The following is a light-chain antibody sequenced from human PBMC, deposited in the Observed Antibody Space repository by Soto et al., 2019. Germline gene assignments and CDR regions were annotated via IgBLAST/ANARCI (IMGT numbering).Light chain of an antibody. CDR2: SNN. J-gene: IGLJ2*01. V-gene: IGLV1-44*01. Sequence: QPVLTQPPSASGTPGQSGTISCSGSSSNIGSNTVNWYQQLPGTAPKLLIYSNNQRPSGVPDRFSGSKSGTSASLAISGLQSEDEADYYCAAWDDSLNGVVFGGGTKVTVL. CDR1: SSNIGSNT. CDR3: AAWDDSLNGVV.